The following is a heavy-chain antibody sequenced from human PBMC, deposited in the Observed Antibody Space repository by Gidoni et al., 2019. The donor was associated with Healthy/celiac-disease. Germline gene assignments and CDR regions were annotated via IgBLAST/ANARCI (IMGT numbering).Heavy chain of an antibody. D-gene: IGHD3-3*01. CDR1: GFTFSSYD. CDR3: ARGSYDFWSGYYTQPSPYGMDV. Sequence: EVQLVESGGGLVQPGGSLRLSCAASGFTFSSYDMHWVRQATGKGLEWGSAIGTAGDTYYPGSVKGRFTISRENAKNSLYLQMNSLRAGDTAVYYCARGSYDFWSGYYTQPSPYGMDVWGQGTTVTVSS. V-gene: IGHV3-13*01. CDR2: IGTAGDT. J-gene: IGHJ6*02.